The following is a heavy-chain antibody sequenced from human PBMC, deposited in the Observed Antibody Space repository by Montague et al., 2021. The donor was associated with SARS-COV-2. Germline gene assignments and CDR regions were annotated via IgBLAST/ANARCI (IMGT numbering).Heavy chain of an antibody. V-gene: IGHV4-39*01. J-gene: IGHJ3*02. Sequence: SETRSLTCTVSGGSISSSSYYWGWIRQPPGKGLEWIGSIYYSGSTYYXXXLKSRVTISVDTSKNQFSLKLGSVTAADTAVYYCARGSKKISKRWLQFDDAFDIWGQGTMVTVSS. CDR1: GGSISSSSYY. D-gene: IGHD5-24*01. CDR2: IYYSGST. CDR3: ARGSKKISKRWLQFDDAFDI.